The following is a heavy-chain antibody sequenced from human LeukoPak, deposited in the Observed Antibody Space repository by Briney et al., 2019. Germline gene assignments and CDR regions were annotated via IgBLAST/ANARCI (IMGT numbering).Heavy chain of an antibody. CDR2: INHSGST. V-gene: IGHV4-34*01. J-gene: IGHJ6*03. CDR1: GGSFSGYY. D-gene: IGHD4-17*01. CDR3: AKDFKYAYGGSVYYYYMDV. Sequence: SETLSLTCDVYGGSFSGYYWSWIRQPPEKGLEWIGEINHSGSTNYNPSLKSRVTISVDTSKNQFSLKLSSVTAADTAVYYCAKDFKYAYGGSVYYYYMDVWGKGTTVTISS.